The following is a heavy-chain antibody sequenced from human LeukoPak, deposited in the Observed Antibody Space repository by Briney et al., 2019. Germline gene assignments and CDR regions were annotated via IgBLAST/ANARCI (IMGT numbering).Heavy chain of an antibody. CDR3: ARALLRRFDAFDI. D-gene: IGHD4-23*01. CDR1: GYTFTGYY. V-gene: IGHV1-2*02. CDR2: INPNSGGT. Sequence: ASVKVSCKASGYTFTGYYMHWVRQAPGQGLEWMGWINPNSGGTNYAQKFQGRVTMTRDTSISTAYMELSRLRSDDTAVYYCARALLRRFDAFDIWGQGTMVTVSS. J-gene: IGHJ3*02.